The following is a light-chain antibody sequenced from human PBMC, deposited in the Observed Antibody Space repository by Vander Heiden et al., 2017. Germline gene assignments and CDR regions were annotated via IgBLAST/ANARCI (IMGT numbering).Light chain of an antibody. CDR2: AAS. J-gene: IGKJ2*03. V-gene: IGKV1-39*01. CDR1: QSISSY. Sequence: DIQMTQSPSSLSASVGDRVTITCRASQSISSYLNWYQQKPGKAPKLLIYAASSLQRGAPSRFSGSGYGTDFTLTISRLQPEDFATYYCQHSDSNPVSSFGPGTKLEIK. CDR3: QHSDSNPVSS.